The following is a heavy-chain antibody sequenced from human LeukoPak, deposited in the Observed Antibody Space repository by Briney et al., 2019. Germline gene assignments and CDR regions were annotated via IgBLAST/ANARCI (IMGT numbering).Heavy chain of an antibody. CDR2: ISSSSSYI. CDR3: ARDPLPDIVVVPAATPIDY. J-gene: IGHJ4*02. CDR1: GVMKTYS. Sequence: PGGSLRLSCAASGVMKTYSMNWVRQAPGKGLEWVSSISSSSSYIYYADSVKGRFTISRDNAKNSLYLQMNSLRAEDTAVYYCARDPLPDIVVVPAATPIDYWGQGTLVTVSS. V-gene: IGHV3-21*01. D-gene: IGHD2-2*01.